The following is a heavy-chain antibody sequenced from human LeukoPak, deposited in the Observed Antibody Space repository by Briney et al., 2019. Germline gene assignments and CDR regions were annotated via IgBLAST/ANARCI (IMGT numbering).Heavy chain of an antibody. CDR3: AKDSRPGTGGWFDP. V-gene: IGHV3-30*02. D-gene: IGHD1-14*01. Sequence: FIRYDGSNKYYADSVKGRFTISRDNSKNTLYLQMNSLRAEDTAVYYCAKDSRPGTGGWFDPWGQGTLVTVSS. CDR2: IRYDGSNK. J-gene: IGHJ5*02.